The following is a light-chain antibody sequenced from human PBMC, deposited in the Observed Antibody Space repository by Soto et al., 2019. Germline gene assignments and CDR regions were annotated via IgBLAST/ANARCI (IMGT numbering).Light chain of an antibody. CDR2: EDN. J-gene: IGLJ3*02. V-gene: IGLV6-57*04. Sequence: NFMLTQPHPVSESPGKTVTISCTRSSGSIASNYVQWYQQRPGSAPTTVIHEDNQRPSGVPDRFSGSIDSSSNSASLTISGLKSEDEADYYCQSYDSSNRVFGGGTKLTVL. CDR1: SGSIASNY. CDR3: QSYDSSNRV.